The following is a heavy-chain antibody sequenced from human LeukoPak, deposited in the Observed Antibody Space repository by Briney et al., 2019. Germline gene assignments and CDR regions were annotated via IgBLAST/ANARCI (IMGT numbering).Heavy chain of an antibody. J-gene: IGHJ4*02. D-gene: IGHD7-27*01. V-gene: IGHV3-30*02. CDR2: IRFDESDK. CDR1: GYTFTGYY. CDR3: AKDLNWGWDY. Sequence: GASVKVSCKASGYTFTGYYMHWVRQAPGKGLEWVAHIRFDESDKYYADSVKGRFTISRDISRNTVYLQMNSLRPEDTAVYYCAKDLNWGWDYWGQGTLVTVSS.